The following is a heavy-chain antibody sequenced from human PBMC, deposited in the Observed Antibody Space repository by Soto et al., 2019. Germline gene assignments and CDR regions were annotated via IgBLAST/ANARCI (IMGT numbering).Heavy chain of an antibody. D-gene: IGHD3-3*01. CDR1: GFTFSKYN. J-gene: IGHJ6*02. V-gene: IGHV3-48*02. Sequence: GGSLRLSCAASGFTFSKYNMNWVRQAPGKGLEWISYSGNGGSPIYYAASVEGRFTISRDNAKNSLYLQMTSLTDDDTAIYYCARVGHDFWSGYPDVWGQGTTVTVSS. CDR3: ARVGHDFWSGYPDV. CDR2: SGNGGSPI.